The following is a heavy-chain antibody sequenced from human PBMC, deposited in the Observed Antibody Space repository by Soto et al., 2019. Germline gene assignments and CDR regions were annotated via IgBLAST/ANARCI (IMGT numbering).Heavy chain of an antibody. D-gene: IGHD3-22*01. CDR3: AKDLSSLGWLALGAPFDS. V-gene: IGHV3-23*01. J-gene: IGHJ4*02. Sequence: GSLILSCAASGFTFSKYSMNWILQAPGNGLEWLSSISANGRNAYYADSVKGRFTISSDRSKNTLYLQLDSLRVVDTAIYFCAKDLSSLGWLALGAPFDSWGQGTLVTVSS. CDR2: ISANGRNA. CDR1: GFTFSKYS.